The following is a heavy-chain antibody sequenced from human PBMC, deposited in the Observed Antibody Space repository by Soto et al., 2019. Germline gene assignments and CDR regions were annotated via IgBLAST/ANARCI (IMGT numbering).Heavy chain of an antibody. Sequence: PSETLSLTCTVSGGSVSSGSYYWSWIRQPPGKGLEWIGYIYYSGSTNYNPSLKSRVTISVDTSKNHFSLKLGSVTAADTALYYCSRRAPEGFDPWGQGTLVTVSS. CDR3: SRRAPEGFDP. J-gene: IGHJ5*02. CDR2: IYYSGST. CDR1: GGSVSSGSYY. V-gene: IGHV4-61*03.